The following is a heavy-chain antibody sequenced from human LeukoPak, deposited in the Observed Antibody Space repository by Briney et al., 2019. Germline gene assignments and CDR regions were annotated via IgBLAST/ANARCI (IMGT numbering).Heavy chain of an antibody. Sequence: ASVKVSCKASGYTFTSYDINWVRQATGQGLEWMGWMNPNSGNTGYAQKFQGRVTMARNTSISTAYMELSGLRSEDTAVYYYARGPSGSYYGYYYYMDVWGKGTTVTVSS. J-gene: IGHJ6*03. CDR1: GYTFTSYD. CDR2: MNPNSGNT. CDR3: ARGPSGSYYGYYYYMDV. D-gene: IGHD1-26*01. V-gene: IGHV1-8*01.